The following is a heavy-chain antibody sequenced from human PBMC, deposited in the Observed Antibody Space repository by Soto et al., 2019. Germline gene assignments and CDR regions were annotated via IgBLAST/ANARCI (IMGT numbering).Heavy chain of an antibody. V-gene: IGHV4-59*11. CDR3: ARGHNLGGSTFDI. CDR1: GGSIFSHY. J-gene: IGHJ3*02. CDR2: IYYSGST. D-gene: IGHD3-16*01. Sequence: SETLSLTCTVSGGSIFSHYWGWIRQPPGKGLEYIGYIYYSGSTNYNPSLKSRVTISVDMSREQFSLKLTSVTAADTAVYYCARGHNLGGSTFDIWGQGPSVTVSS.